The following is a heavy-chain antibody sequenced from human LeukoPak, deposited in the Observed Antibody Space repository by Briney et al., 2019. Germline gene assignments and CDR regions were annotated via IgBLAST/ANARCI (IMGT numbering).Heavy chain of an antibody. D-gene: IGHD3-3*01. J-gene: IGHJ4*02. CDR3: ARDHTDFWSGYYISGKTAFDY. CDR1: GFTFSSYS. Sequence: PGGSLRLSCAASGFTFSSYSMNWVRQAPGKGLEWVSYISSSSSTIYYADSVKGRFTISRDNAKNSLYLQMNSLRAEDTAVYYCARDHTDFWSGYYISGKTAFDYWGQGTLVTVSS. V-gene: IGHV3-48*01. CDR2: ISSSSSTI.